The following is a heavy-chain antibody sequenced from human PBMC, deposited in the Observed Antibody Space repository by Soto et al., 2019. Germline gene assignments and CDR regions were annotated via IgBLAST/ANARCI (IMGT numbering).Heavy chain of an antibody. V-gene: IGHV3-33*01. CDR2: ISYDASNK. J-gene: IGHJ3*02. CDR3: ERGYGGNSGAFDI. CDR1: GFTFSRYG. Sequence: QVQLVESGGGVVQPERSLRLSCVASGFTFSRYGMHWVRQAPGKGLEWVAIISYDASNKYYTDSVKGRFTISRDNSKNTLYLQMNSLSAEDTAMFYCERGYGGNSGAFDIWGQGTMVTVSS. D-gene: IGHD4-17*01.